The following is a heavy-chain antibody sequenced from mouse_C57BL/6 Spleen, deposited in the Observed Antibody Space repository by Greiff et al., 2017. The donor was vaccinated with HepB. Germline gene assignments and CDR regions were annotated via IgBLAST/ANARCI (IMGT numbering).Heavy chain of an antibody. CDR2: IDPEDGET. Sequence: EVQLQQSGAELVKPGASVKLSCTASGFNIKDYYMHWVKQRTEQGLEWIGRIDPEDGETKYAQKFQGKATITADTSSNTAYLQLSSLTSEDTAVYYCALLLAYAMDYWGQGTSVTVSS. J-gene: IGHJ4*01. D-gene: IGHD2-1*01. V-gene: IGHV14-2*01. CDR3: ALLLAYAMDY. CDR1: GFNIKDYY.